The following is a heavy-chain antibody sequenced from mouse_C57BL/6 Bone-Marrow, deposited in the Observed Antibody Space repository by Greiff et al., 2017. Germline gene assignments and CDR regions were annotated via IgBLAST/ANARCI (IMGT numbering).Heavy chain of an antibody. D-gene: IGHD3-2*02. CDR1: GYTFTNYW. J-gene: IGHJ4*01. CDR2: IYPGGGYT. V-gene: IGHV1-63*01. CDR3: ARRLPHYYAMDY. Sequence: QVQLKQSGAELVRPGTSVKMSCKASGYTFTNYWIGWAKQRPGHGLEWIGDIYPGGGYTNYNEKFKGKATLTADKSSSTAYMQFRTLTSEDSAIYYCARRLPHYYAMDYWGQGTSVTVSS.